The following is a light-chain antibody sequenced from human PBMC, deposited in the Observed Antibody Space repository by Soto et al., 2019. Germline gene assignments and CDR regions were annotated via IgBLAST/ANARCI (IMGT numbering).Light chain of an antibody. V-gene: IGKV1-5*01. Sequence: IQMTQSPSTLSASVGDRVTITCRASQTIGLWLAWYQQKPGEAPKVLIYDASRLKSGVPSRFSGSRSGTDFTLTSSSLQAEDFATYYCQQYHNYSPTFGQGTKVDIK. CDR2: DAS. CDR3: QQYHNYSPT. CDR1: QTIGLW. J-gene: IGKJ1*01.